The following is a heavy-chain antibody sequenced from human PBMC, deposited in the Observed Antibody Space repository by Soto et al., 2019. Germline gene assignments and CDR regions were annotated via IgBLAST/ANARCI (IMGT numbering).Heavy chain of an antibody. CDR3: ASSSPFHY. CDR1: GGSISNYY. J-gene: IGHJ4*02. Sequence: SETLSLTCIVSGGSISNYYWSWIRQPPGKGLEWIGYIYYSGSTNYNPSLTTPVTISVDTSRNQFSLKLTSVTAADTGVYYCASSSPFHYWGPGILVTVSS. D-gene: IGHD6-6*01. CDR2: IYYSGST. V-gene: IGHV4-59*08.